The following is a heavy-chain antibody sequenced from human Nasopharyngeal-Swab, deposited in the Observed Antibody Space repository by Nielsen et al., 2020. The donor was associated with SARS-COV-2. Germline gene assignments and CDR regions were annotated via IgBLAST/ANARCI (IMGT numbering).Heavy chain of an antibody. CDR1: GFTFGDYA. Sequence: GGSLRLSCTTSGFTFGDYAMSWVRQAPGKGLEWVGFIGSEANGGTAEYAVSVEGRFSISRDDSKSIAYLQMNSLKTEDTAVYYCTGYSTIFYWGQGTLVTVSS. V-gene: IGHV3-49*04. CDR3: TGYSTIFY. CDR2: IGSEANGGTA. D-gene: IGHD2-2*01. J-gene: IGHJ4*02.